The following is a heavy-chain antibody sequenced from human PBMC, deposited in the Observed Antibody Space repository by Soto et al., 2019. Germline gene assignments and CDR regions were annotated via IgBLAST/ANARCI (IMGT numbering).Heavy chain of an antibody. Sequence: GESLKISCKGSGYSFTSYWIGWVRQMPGKGLEWMGIIYPGDSDTRYSPSFQGQVTISADKSVSTAYLQWSSLKASDTAMYYCARLSDYDFWSGYYTSYYYYGMDVWGQGTTVTVSS. V-gene: IGHV5-51*01. D-gene: IGHD3-3*01. CDR1: GYSFTSYW. CDR2: IYPGDSDT. CDR3: ARLSDYDFWSGYYTSYYYYGMDV. J-gene: IGHJ6*02.